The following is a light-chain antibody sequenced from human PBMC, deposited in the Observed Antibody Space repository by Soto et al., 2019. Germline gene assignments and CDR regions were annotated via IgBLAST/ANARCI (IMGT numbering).Light chain of an antibody. CDR3: QQTFTFPWT. CDR2: TAS. Sequence: DIRMTQSPSSLSASVGDTVTITCRASQGISDYLSWFQHKPGEAPKLLIYTASSLQGGVPLRFSCAGARTDFSLTISGLPPEESATYYCQQTFTFPWTFGQGTRVDIK. V-gene: IGKV1-39*01. J-gene: IGKJ1*01. CDR1: QGISDY.